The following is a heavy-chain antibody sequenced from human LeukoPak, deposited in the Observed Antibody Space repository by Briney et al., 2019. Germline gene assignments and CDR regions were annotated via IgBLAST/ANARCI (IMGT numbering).Heavy chain of an antibody. CDR1: GFTFSSYG. D-gene: IGHD5-24*01. CDR2: ISYVGSNK. V-gene: IGHV3-30*18. J-gene: IGHJ6*02. Sequence: PGGSLRLSCAASGFTFSSYGMHWVRQAPGKGLEWVAVISYVGSNKYYADSVKGRFTISRDNSKNTLYLQMNSLRAEDTAVYYCAKAGAGLQPDYGMDVWGQGTTVTVSS. CDR3: AKAGAGLQPDYGMDV.